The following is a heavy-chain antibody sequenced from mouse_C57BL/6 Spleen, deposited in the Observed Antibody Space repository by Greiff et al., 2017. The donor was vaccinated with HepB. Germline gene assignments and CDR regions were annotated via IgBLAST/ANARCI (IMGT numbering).Heavy chain of an antibody. Sequence: EVQRVESGGDLVKPGGSLKLSCAASGFTFSSYGMSWVRQTPDKRLEWVATISSGGSYTYYPDSVKGRFTISRDNAKNTLYLQMSSLKSEDTAMYYCARQKDYYGSSPYYYAMDYWGQGTSVTVSS. CDR1: GFTFSSYG. J-gene: IGHJ4*01. CDR2: ISSGGSYT. CDR3: ARQKDYYGSSPYYYAMDY. V-gene: IGHV5-6*01. D-gene: IGHD1-1*01.